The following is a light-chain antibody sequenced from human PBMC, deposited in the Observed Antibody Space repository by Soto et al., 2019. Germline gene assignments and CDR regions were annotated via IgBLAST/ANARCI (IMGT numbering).Light chain of an antibody. CDR1: QNIVTS. CDR2: GAS. CDR3: QQTYNTPIT. J-gene: IGKJ5*01. V-gene: IGKV1-39*01. Sequence: DIQMTQSPSSLSASVGDRVTITCRASQNIVTSLNWYQQKPGKAPKILIYGASSLQDGVPSRFSGSGSGTXXXXXXSSLQPDDFATYYCQQTYNTPITFGQGTRLEIK.